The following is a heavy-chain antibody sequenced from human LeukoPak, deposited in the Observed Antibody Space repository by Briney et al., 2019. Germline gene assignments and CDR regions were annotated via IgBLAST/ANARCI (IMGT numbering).Heavy chain of an antibody. CDR3: ATGPNYYGTFDY. CDR2: ISWNSGNI. V-gene: IGHV3-9*01. CDR1: GFTFHDSA. J-gene: IGHJ4*02. D-gene: IGHD3-10*01. Sequence: GGSLRPSCAASGFTFHDSAMHWVRQAPGKGLEWVSSISWNSGNIGYADSVKGRFTISRDNVKNSLYLQMNSLKAEDTALYYCATGPNYYGTFDYWGQGTLVTVSS.